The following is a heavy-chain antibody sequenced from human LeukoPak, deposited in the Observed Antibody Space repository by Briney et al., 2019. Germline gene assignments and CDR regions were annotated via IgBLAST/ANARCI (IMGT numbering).Heavy chain of an antibody. D-gene: IGHD4-17*01. J-gene: IGHJ4*02. CDR1: GYTFTNYH. CDR3: ARTTSLTASGYDY. Sequence: AASLKVSCKASGYTFTNYHINWVRQAPGQGLEWMGWINPNTGDRGYAQKFQGRVSITSDTSISTAHMELGSPRSEDTAVYFCARTTSLTASGYDYWGQGTLVTVSS. CDR2: INPNTGDR. V-gene: IGHV1-8*03.